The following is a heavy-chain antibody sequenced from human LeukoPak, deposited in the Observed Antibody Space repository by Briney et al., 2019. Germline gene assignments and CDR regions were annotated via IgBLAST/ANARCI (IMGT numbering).Heavy chain of an antibody. CDR3: PIASYYYDSSGSYYFDY. J-gene: IGHJ4*02. D-gene: IGHD3-22*01. CDR1: GYTFTSYY. Sequence: ASVKVSCKASGYTFTSYYMHWVRQAPGQGLEWMGIINPSGGSTSYAQKFQGRVTMTRDTSTSTVYMELSSLRSEGTAVYYCPIASYYYDSSGSYYFDYWGQGTLVTVSS. V-gene: IGHV1-46*01. CDR2: INPSGGST.